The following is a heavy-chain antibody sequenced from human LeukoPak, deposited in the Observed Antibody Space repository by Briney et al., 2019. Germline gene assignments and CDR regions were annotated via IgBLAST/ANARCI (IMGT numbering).Heavy chain of an antibody. CDR3: ASGYYYGSGSYYPFDY. CDR2: IYYSGST. J-gene: IGHJ4*02. V-gene: IGHV4-39*07. CDR1: GGSISSSSYY. Sequence: SETLSLTCTVSGGSISSSSYYWGWIRQPPGKGLEWIGSIYYSGSTYYNPSLKSRVTISVDTSKNQFSLKLSSVTAADTAVYYCASGYYYGSGSYYPFDYWGQGTLVTVSS. D-gene: IGHD3-10*01.